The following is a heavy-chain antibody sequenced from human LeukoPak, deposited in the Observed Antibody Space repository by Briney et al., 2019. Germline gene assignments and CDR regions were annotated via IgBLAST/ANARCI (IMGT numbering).Heavy chain of an antibody. D-gene: IGHD6-13*01. CDR3: ARADYSSTWSHDYYYMDV. V-gene: IGHV4-34*01. CDR2: INHSGST. CDR1: GGSFSGYY. J-gene: IGHJ6*03. Sequence: SETLSLTCAVYGGSFSGYYWSWIRQPPGKGLEWIGEINHSGSTNYNPSLKSRVTISVDKSKNQFSLKLSSVTAADTAVYYCARADYSSTWSHDYYYMDVWGKGTTVTVSS.